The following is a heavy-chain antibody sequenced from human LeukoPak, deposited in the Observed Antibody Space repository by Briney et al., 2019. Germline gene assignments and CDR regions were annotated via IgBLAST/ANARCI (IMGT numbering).Heavy chain of an antibody. D-gene: IGHD6-19*01. CDR2: VYYSGST. V-gene: IGHV4-59*01. CDR1: GGSISSYY. Sequence: SETLSLTCTVSGGSISSYYWSWIRQPPGKGLEWIGYVYYSGSTNYNPSLKSRVTISVDTSKNQFSLKLSSVTAADTAVYYCARGRIAVAGTKNYFDYWGQGTLVTVSS. J-gene: IGHJ4*02. CDR3: ARGRIAVAGTKNYFDY.